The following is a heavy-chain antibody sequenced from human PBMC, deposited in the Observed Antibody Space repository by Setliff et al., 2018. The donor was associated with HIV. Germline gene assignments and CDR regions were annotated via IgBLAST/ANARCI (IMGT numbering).Heavy chain of an antibody. J-gene: IGHJ4*02. CDR2: IFDSENN. CDR1: GDSITHYY. D-gene: IGHD3-16*01. CDR3: ARRLGATVFYYFDY. V-gene: IGHV4-59*01. Sequence: SETLSLTCSVSGDSITHYYWNWIRQPPGKGLEWIGNIFDSENNNYNPSLKSRVSMSVDTSKNQFSLRLTSVTAADAAVYYCARRLGATVFYYFDYWGQGTLVAVSS.